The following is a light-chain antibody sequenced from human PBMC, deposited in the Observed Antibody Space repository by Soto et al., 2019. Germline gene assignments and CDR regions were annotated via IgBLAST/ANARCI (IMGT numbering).Light chain of an antibody. Sequence: EIVLTQSPGTLSLSPGERATLSCRASQSVSSSYLAWYQQKLGQAPRLLIYGASSSATGIPDRFSGSGSGTDFTLTISRLEPEDFAVYYCQQFGASWTFGQGTKVEIK. CDR1: QSVSSSY. J-gene: IGKJ1*01. CDR3: QQFGASWT. V-gene: IGKV3-20*01. CDR2: GAS.